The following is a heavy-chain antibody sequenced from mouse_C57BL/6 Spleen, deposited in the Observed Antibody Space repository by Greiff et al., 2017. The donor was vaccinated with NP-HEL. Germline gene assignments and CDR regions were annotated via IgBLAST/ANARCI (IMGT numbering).Heavy chain of an antibody. CDR2: IYPGDGDT. J-gene: IGHJ4*01. Sequence: VKLVESGPELVKPGASVKISCKASGYAFSSSWMNWVKQRPGKGLEWIGRIYPGDGDTNYNGKFKGKATLTADKSSSTAYMQLSSLTSEDSAVYFCARSKGGGNDYAMDYWGQGTSVTVSS. CDR3: ARSKGGGNDYAMDY. V-gene: IGHV1-82*01. D-gene: IGHD2-1*01. CDR1: GYAFSSSW.